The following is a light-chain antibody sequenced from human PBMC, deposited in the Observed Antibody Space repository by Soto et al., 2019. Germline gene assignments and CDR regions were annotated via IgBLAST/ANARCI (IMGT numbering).Light chain of an antibody. CDR3: QQRSNWPPTIT. CDR2: DAS. CDR1: QSVSSY. V-gene: IGKV3-11*01. J-gene: IGKJ4*01. Sequence: EIVLTQSPATLSLSPGERATLSCRASQSVSSYLAWYQQKPGQAPRLLIYDASDRATGIPARFSGSGSGTDFTLTISSLEPEDFAVYDCQQRSNWPPTITFGGGTKVELK.